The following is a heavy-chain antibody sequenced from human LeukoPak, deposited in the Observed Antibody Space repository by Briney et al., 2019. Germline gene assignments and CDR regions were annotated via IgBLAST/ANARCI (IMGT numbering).Heavy chain of an antibody. V-gene: IGHV1-24*01. Sequence: GSVKVSCTVSGYTLTELSMHWLGQAPGKGGGGMGGFDQEEGETIYAQKCQGRLTMTEDTSTDTAYMELSSLRSEDTAVYYCAITRNYDILTGYYILSPFDYWGQGTLVTVSS. CDR2: FDQEEGET. J-gene: IGHJ4*02. CDR3: AITRNYDILTGYYILSPFDY. CDR1: GYTLTELS. D-gene: IGHD3-9*01.